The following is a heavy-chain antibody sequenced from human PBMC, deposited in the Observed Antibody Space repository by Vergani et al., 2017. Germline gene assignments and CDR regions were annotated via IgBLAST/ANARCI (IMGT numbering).Heavy chain of an antibody. V-gene: IGHV3-66*02. CDR2: INIGGRT. Sequence: LVESGGGLVQPGGSLRLSCAASSFSVSSHYMTWVRQAPGKGLEWVSTINIGGRTSYADSVKGRFTISRDNSKNTLYLQMNSLRAEDTAVYYCAKDSHRVPAAFSPLGYWGQGTLVTVSS. D-gene: IGHD2-2*01. CDR1: SFSVSSHY. J-gene: IGHJ4*02. CDR3: AKDSHRVPAAFSPLGY.